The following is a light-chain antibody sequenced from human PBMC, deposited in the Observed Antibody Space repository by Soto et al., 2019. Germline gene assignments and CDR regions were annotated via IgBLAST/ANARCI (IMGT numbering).Light chain of an antibody. J-gene: IGKJ3*01. CDR2: DAS. V-gene: IGKV1-5*01. CDR3: QQYNSYSALFT. Sequence: DIQMTQSPSTLSASVGDRVTITCRASQSISSWLAWYQQKPGKAPKLLIYDASSLESGVTSRFSGSGSGTEFTLTISSLQPDDFATYYCQQYNSYSALFTFGPGTKVDIK. CDR1: QSISSW.